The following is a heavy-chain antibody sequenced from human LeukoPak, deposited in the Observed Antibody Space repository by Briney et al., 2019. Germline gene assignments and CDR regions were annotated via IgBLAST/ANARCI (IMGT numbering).Heavy chain of an antibody. J-gene: IGHJ6*02. Sequence: GVSLRLSCAASGLTFTTYWMHWVRQAPGKGLVWVSHINSDGSITSYADSVKGRFTISRDNAKNTLYLQMNSLRAEDTAVYYCARDAVDTANAVWGQGTTVTVSS. CDR2: INSDGSIT. V-gene: IGHV3-74*01. D-gene: IGHD5-18*01. CDR1: GLTFTTYW. CDR3: ARDAVDTANAV.